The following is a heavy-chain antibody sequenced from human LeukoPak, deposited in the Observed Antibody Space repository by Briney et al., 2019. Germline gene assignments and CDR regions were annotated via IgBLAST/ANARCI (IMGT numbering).Heavy chain of an antibody. CDR3: ARGRLSSITMVRGVTPVYYFDY. CDR2: INHSGST. V-gene: IGHV4-34*01. D-gene: IGHD3-10*01. CDR1: GGSFSGYY. J-gene: IGHJ4*01. Sequence: SETLSLTCAVYGGSFSGYYWSWIRQPPGKGLEWIGEINHSGSTNYNPSLKSRVTISVDTSKNQFSLKLSSVTAADTAVYYCARGRLSSITMVRGVTPVYYFDYWGQEPWSPSPQ.